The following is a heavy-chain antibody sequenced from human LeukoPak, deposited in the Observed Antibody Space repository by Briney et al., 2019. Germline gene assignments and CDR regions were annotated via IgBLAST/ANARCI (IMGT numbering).Heavy chain of an antibody. V-gene: IGHV1-46*01. CDR1: GYALTSYY. CDR2: INPSGGST. CDR3: AREMQGWFDP. J-gene: IGHJ5*02. Sequence: ASVEVSCKASGYALTSYYMHWVRQAPGQGLEGMGIINPSGGSTTYAQKFEGRVTMTRDTSTSTVYMELSSLRSEDTAMYYCAREMQGWFDPWGQGTLVTVSS.